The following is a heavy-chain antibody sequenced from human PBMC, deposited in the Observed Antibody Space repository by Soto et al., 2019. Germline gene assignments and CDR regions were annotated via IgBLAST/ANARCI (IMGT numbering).Heavy chain of an antibody. Sequence: GGSLRLSCAASGFTFSTYSMNWVRQAPGKGLEWVSYISSNSSTIAYADSVKGRFTISRDNAKNSLYLQMNSLRAEDTALYYCARDSPPYGLFDYWGQGTLVTVSS. CDR2: ISSNSSTI. J-gene: IGHJ4*02. D-gene: IGHD4-17*01. V-gene: IGHV3-48*04. CDR1: GFTFSTYS. CDR3: ARDSPPYGLFDY.